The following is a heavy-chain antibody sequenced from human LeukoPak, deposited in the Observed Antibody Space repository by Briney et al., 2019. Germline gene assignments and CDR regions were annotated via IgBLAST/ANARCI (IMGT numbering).Heavy chain of an antibody. CDR2: ISGSGGST. V-gene: IGHV3-23*01. Sequence: GGSLRLSCAASGFTFSSYAMSWVRQAPGKGLEWISTISGSGGSTYYVDSVKGRFTISRDNSKDTLYLQINSLRAEDTAVYYCAKDHLPGIVVADRDYWGQGTLVTVSS. CDR3: AKDHLPGIVVADRDY. CDR1: GFTFSSYA. D-gene: IGHD6-19*01. J-gene: IGHJ4*02.